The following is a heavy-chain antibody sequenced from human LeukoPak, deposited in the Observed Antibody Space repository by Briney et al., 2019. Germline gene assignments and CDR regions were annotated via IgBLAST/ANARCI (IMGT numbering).Heavy chain of an antibody. J-gene: IGHJ4*02. CDR1: GGSISSGGYY. CDR2: IYYSGST. CDR3: ARVYADYYGSGSYYDY. D-gene: IGHD3-10*01. Sequence: SQTLSLTCTVSGGSISSGGYYWSWIRQHPGKGLEWIGYIYYSGSTYYNPSLKSRVTISVDTSKNQFSLKLSSVTAADTAVYHCARVYADYYGSGSYYDYWGQGTLVTVSS. V-gene: IGHV4-31*03.